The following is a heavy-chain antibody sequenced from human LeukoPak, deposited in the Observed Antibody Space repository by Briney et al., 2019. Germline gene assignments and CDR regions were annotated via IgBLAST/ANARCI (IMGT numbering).Heavy chain of an antibody. CDR1: GGSISSYY. Sequence: SETLSLTCTVSGGSISSYYWGWIRQPPGKGLEWLGSIYYRGITYQGITYYNPSLKGRVTISVDTSKNQFSLKLSSVTAADTAVYYCARPYEGDSGSYLGLWVDAFDIWGQGTMVTVSS. J-gene: IGHJ3*02. V-gene: IGHV4-39*01. CDR2: IYYRGITYQGIT. CDR3: ARPYEGDSGSYLGLWVDAFDI. D-gene: IGHD1-26*01.